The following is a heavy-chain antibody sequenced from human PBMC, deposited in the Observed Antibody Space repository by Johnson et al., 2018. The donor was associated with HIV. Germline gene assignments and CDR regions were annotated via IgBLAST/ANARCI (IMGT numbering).Heavy chain of an antibody. V-gene: IGHV3-11*04. J-gene: IGHJ3*02. D-gene: IGHD6-19*01. CDR1: GFTFSDYY. Sequence: QVQLVESGGGLVKPGGSLRLSCVASGFTFSDYYMTWIRQAPGKGLEWVSYISSSGSSIYYADSVKGRFTISRDNAENSLYLQMNSLRAEDTAVYYCAKGGSAVAVAFDIWGQGTMVIVSS. CDR3: AKGGSAVAVAFDI. CDR2: ISSSGSSI.